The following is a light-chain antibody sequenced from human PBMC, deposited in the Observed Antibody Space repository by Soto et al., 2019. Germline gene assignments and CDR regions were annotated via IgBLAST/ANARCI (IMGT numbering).Light chain of an antibody. Sequence: QPVLTQSPSASASLGASVKLTCTLSSGHSSYAIAWHQQQPEKGPRYLMKLHSDGSHNKGDGIPDRFSGSSSGAERYLTISSLQSEDEADYYCQTWGTGTLVFGGGTKLTVL. CDR2: LHSDGSH. CDR1: SGHSSYA. V-gene: IGLV4-69*01. CDR3: QTWGTGTLV. J-gene: IGLJ2*01.